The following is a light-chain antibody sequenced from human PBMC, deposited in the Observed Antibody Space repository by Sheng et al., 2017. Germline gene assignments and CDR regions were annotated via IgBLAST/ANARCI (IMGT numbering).Light chain of an antibody. CDR1: QTIRNNY. Sequence: EIVLAQSPGKLSLSPGERATLSCRASQTIRNNYLAWYQQRRGQAPRLVIYGASSRAADFPDRFSGSVSGTNFTLTITRLEPEDFAVYYCQNYGYLPWTFGQGTEVEI. J-gene: IGKJ1*01. V-gene: IGKV3-20*01. CDR2: GAS. CDR3: QNYGYLPWT.